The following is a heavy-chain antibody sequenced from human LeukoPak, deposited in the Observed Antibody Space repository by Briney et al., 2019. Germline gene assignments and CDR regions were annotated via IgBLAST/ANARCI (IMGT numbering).Heavy chain of an antibody. D-gene: IGHD3-10*01. Sequence: GASVKVSCKASGGTFSSYAISWVRQAPGQGLEWMGGIIPIFGTANYAQKFQGRVTITADESTSTAYMELSSLRSEDTAVYYCARGGRDYYGSGSYCHDYWGQGTLVTVSS. V-gene: IGHV1-69*13. J-gene: IGHJ4*02. CDR3: ARGGRDYYGSGSYCHDY. CDR1: GGTFSSYA. CDR2: IIPIFGTA.